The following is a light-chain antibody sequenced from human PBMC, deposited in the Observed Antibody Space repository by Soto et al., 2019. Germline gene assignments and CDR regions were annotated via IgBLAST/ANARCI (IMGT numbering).Light chain of an antibody. Sequence: DIQMTQSPSSLSASVGDRVTITCWASQSIAPFLNWYQHKPGKAPKLLIYDASSLQSGVSSRFSGSGSGRDFTLTISNLQPEDFATYYCQQSYSSSANIFGQGTKLEIK. CDR3: QQSYSSSANI. J-gene: IGKJ2*01. CDR2: DAS. CDR1: QSIAPF. V-gene: IGKV1-39*01.